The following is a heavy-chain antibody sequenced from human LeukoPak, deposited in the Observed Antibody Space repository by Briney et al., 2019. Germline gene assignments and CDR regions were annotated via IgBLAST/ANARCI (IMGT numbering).Heavy chain of an antibody. J-gene: IGHJ3*02. Sequence: SETLSLTCTVSGASISSYYWSWIRRPSGKGLEWIGYIYYSGSTNYNPSLKSRVTISVDTSKNQFSLKLSSVTAADTAVYYCAREGIYYYDSSGYPGAFDIWGQGTMVTVSS. CDR1: GASISSYY. CDR2: IYYSGST. V-gene: IGHV4-59*01. D-gene: IGHD3-22*01. CDR3: AREGIYYYDSSGYPGAFDI.